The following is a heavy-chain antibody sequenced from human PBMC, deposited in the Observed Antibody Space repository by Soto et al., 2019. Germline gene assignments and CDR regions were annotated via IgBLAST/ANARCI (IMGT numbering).Heavy chain of an antibody. Sequence: ASVKDSCKTAGYTFTSYGISWVRQAPGQGLEWMGWISAYNGNTNYAQKLQGRVTMTTDTSTSTAYMELRSLRSDDTAVYYCATDVFYGIDVWGQGTMVTVXS. CDR1: GYTFTSYG. CDR3: ATDVFYGIDV. CDR2: ISAYNGNT. J-gene: IGHJ6*02. V-gene: IGHV1-18*04.